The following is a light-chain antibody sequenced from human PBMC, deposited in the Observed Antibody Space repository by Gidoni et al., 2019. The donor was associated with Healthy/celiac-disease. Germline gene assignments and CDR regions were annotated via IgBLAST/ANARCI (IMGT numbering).Light chain of an antibody. J-gene: IGLJ1*01. V-gene: IGLV1-44*01. CDR3: AAWDDSLTLYV. CDR1: SSNIGSNT. Sequence: QSVLTQPPSASGTPGQRGTITCSGSSSNIGSNTVNWYQQLPGTAPKLLIYSNNQRPSGVPDRFSGSKSGTSASLAISGLQSEDEADYYCAAWDDSLTLYVFGTGTKVTVL. CDR2: SNN.